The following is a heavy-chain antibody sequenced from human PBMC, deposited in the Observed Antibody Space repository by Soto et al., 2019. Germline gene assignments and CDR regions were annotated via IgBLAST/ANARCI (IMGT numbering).Heavy chain of an antibody. CDR2: IYYSGST. Sequence: SETLSLTCTVSGGSISSGGYYWIWIRQHPGKGLEWIGYIYYSGSTYYNPSLKSRVTISVDTSKNQFSLKLSSVTAADTAVYYCARGQLVAATNNWFDPWGQGTLVTVSS. CDR3: ARGQLVAATNNWFDP. V-gene: IGHV4-31*03. D-gene: IGHD2-15*01. CDR1: GGSISSGGYY. J-gene: IGHJ5*02.